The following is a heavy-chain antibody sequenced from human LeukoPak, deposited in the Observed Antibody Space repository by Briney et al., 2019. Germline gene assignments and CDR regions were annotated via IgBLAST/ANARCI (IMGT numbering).Heavy chain of an antibody. CDR1: GYTFTSYG. CDR3: ARDGGGSYHYYYYYGMDV. CDR2: ISAYNGNT. Sequence: GASVRVSCKASGYTFTSYGISWVRQAPGQGLEWMGWISAYNGNTNYAQKLQGRVTMTTDTSTSTAYMELRSLRSDDTAVYYCARDGGGSYHYYYYYGMDVWGQGTTVTVSS. V-gene: IGHV1-18*01. D-gene: IGHD1-26*01. J-gene: IGHJ6*02.